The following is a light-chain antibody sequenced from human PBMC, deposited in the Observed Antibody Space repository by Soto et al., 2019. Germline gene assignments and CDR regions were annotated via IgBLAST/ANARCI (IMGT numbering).Light chain of an antibody. V-gene: IGKV1-5*03. CDR1: QTISSW. Sequence: DIQMTHSPSTLSGSVGDRFTITCRASQTISSWLAWYQQKPGKAPKLLIYKASTLKSGVPSRFRGSGSGTEFTLTISSLQPDDFATYYCQHYNSYSEAFGHGTQVDIK. J-gene: IGKJ1*01. CDR3: QHYNSYSEA. CDR2: KAS.